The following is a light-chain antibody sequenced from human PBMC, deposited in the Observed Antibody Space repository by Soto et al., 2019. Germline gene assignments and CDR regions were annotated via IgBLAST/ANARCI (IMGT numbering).Light chain of an antibody. CDR2: GNS. CDR3: QSYDSSLTGFYI. Sequence: QSVLTQPPSVSVASGQTVTISCTGSSSNLGAGYDVHWYQQLPGTAPKLVIFGNSKRPSGIPDRFSGSKSASSASLAITGLQAEDEADYYCQSYDSSLTGFYIFGTGTRPPS. CDR1: SSNLGAGYD. V-gene: IGLV1-40*01. J-gene: IGLJ1*01.